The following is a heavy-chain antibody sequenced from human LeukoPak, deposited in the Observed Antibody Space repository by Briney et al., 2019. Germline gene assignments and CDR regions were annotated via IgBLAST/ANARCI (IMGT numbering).Heavy chain of an antibody. CDR2: ISGSGGST. J-gene: IGHJ4*02. Sequence: GGSLRLSCAASGFTFSSYAMSWVRQAPGKGLEWVSAISGSGGSTYYADSVKGRFTISRDNSKNTLYLQMNSLRAEDTAVYYCAKYADYYGSGSYYKAFDYWGQGTLVAVSS. CDR1: GFTFSSYA. V-gene: IGHV3-23*01. CDR3: AKYADYYGSGSYYKAFDY. D-gene: IGHD3-10*01.